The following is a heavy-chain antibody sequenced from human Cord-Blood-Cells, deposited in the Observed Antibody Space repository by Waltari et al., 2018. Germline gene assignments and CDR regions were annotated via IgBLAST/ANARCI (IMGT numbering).Heavy chain of an antibody. D-gene: IGHD3-9*01. CDR2: IFSNDEK. V-gene: IGHV2-26*01. J-gene: IGHJ6*03. CDR3: ARGTAYYDILTGYTYYYYYMDV. CDR1: GFSLSNARMG. Sequence: QVTLKESGPVLVKPTETLTPTCTVSGFSLSNARMGVSWIRQPPGKALEWLAHIFSNDEKSYSAALKSRLTSSKDTSKSQVVLTMTNMDPVDTATYYCARGTAYYDILTGYTYYYYYMDVWGKGTTVTVSS.